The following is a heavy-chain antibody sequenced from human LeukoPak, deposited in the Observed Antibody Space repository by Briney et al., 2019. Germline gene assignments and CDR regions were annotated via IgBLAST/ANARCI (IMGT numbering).Heavy chain of an antibody. D-gene: IGHD3-3*01. CDR3: ARSGSSGYDPKYYFDY. CDR2: IYYSGST. V-gene: IGHV4-39*01. J-gene: IGHJ4*02. CDR1: GGSISSSSYY. Sequence: SETLSLTCTVSGGSISSSSYYWGWIRQPPGKGLEWIGSIYYSGSTYYNPSLKSRVTISVDTSKNQFSLKLSSVTAADTAVYYCARSGSSGYDPKYYFDYWGQGTLVTVSS.